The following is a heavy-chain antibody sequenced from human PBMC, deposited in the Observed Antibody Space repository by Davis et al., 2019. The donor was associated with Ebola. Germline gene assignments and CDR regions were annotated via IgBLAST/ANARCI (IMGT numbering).Heavy chain of an antibody. CDR1: GFIFRNYW. D-gene: IGHD3-3*01. V-gene: IGHV3-74*01. Sequence: GESLKISCAASGFIFRNYWMHWVRQAPGKGLVWVSRINVDGSSTSYADSVKGRFTISRDNAKNTLFLQMNSLRVEDTAVYYCAKDFGGPVDSWGQGTLVTVSS. J-gene: IGHJ4*02. CDR2: INVDGSST. CDR3: AKDFGGPVDS.